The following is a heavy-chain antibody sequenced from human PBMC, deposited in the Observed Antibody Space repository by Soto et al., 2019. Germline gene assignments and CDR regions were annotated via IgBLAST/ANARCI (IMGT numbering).Heavy chain of an antibody. Sequence: RGESLKISCKGSGYSFTSYWIGWVRQMPGKGLEWMGIIYPGDSDTRYSPSFQGQVTISADKSISTAYLQWSSLKASDTAMYYCAALVVPAAMGNWFDPWGQGTLVTSPQ. V-gene: IGHV5-51*01. CDR2: IYPGDSDT. D-gene: IGHD2-2*01. J-gene: IGHJ5*02. CDR3: AALVVPAAMGNWFDP. CDR1: GYSFTSYW.